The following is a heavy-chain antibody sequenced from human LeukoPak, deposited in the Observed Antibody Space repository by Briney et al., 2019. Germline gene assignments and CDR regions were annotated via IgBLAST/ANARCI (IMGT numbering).Heavy chain of an antibody. CDR3: TTGTVIVTTIGTPC. Sequence: PGGSLRLSCVASGFTFSTYGMSWVRQAPGKGLEWVSAISGSGGSTYYADSVKGRFTISRDNSKNTLYLQMNSLKTEDTAVYYCTTGTVIVTTIGTPCWGQGTLVTVSS. CDR2: ISGSGGST. J-gene: IGHJ4*02. D-gene: IGHD5-12*01. CDR1: GFTFSTYG. V-gene: IGHV3-23*01.